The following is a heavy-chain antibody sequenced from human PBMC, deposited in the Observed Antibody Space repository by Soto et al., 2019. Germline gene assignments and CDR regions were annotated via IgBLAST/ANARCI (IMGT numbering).Heavy chain of an antibody. CDR1: GFTFSSYA. J-gene: IGHJ4*02. V-gene: IGHV3-30-3*01. D-gene: IGHD2-2*01. Sequence: GGSLRLSCAASGFTFSSYAMHWVRQAPGKGLEWVAVISYDGSNKYYADSVKGRFTISRDNSKNTLYLQMNSLRAEDTAVYHCARGPSSLTRFDYWGQGTLVTVSS. CDR2: ISYDGSNK. CDR3: ARGPSSLTRFDY.